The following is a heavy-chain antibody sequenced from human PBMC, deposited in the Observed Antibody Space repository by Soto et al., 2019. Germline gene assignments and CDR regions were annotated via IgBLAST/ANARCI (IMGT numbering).Heavy chain of an antibody. J-gene: IGHJ6*02. CDR2: ISGSGGST. CDR3: AKTLHGSGRPYYYGMDV. V-gene: IGHV3-23*01. CDR1: GFTFSSYA. Sequence: EVQLLESGGGLVQPGGSLRLSCAASGFTFSSYAMSWVRQAPGKGLEWVSAISGSGGSTYYADSVKGRFTISRDNSKNTLYLQMNSLRAEDTAVYYCAKTLHGSGRPYYYGMDVWGQGTTVTVSS. D-gene: IGHD3-10*01.